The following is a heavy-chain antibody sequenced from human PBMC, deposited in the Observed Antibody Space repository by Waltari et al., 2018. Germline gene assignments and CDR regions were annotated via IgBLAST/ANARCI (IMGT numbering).Heavy chain of an antibody. J-gene: IGHJ4*02. CDR2: IYWNDDK. D-gene: IGHD3-9*01. Sequence: QITLKESGPTLVKPTQTLTLTCTFSGFSLSTSGVGVGWIRQPPGKALEWLALIYWNDDKRYSPSLKSRLTITKDTSKNQVVLTMTNMDPVDTATYYCAHSGLRYFDWLERNPPNIGTMRTTGRGYYFDYWGQGTLVTVSS. V-gene: IGHV2-5*01. CDR3: AHSGLRYFDWLERNPPNIGTMRTTGRGYYFDY. CDR1: GFSLSTSGVG.